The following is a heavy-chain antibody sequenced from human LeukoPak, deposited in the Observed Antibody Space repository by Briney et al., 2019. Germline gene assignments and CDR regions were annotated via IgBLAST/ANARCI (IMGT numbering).Heavy chain of an antibody. J-gene: IGHJ4*02. V-gene: IGHV4-61*02. D-gene: IGHD3-22*01. Sequence: SETLSLTCTVSGGSISSGSYYWSWIRQPAGKGLEWIGRIYTSGSTNYNPSLKSRVTMSVDTSKNQFSLKLSSVTAADTAVYYCARNFYYYDSSGYYGPRFDYWGQGTLVTVSS. CDR1: GGSISSGSYY. CDR2: IYTSGST. CDR3: ARNFYYYDSSGYYGPRFDY.